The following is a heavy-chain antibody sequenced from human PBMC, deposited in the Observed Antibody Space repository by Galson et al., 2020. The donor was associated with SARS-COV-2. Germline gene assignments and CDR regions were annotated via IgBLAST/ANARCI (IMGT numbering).Heavy chain of an antibody. J-gene: IGHJ2*01. V-gene: IGHV4-59*01. Sequence: ASETLSLTCTVSGGSISSYYWSWIRQPPGKGLEWIGYIYYSGSTNYNPSLKSRVTISVDTSKNQFSLKLSSVTAADTAVYYCARGRREVGATTKYWYFDLWGRGTLVTVSS. CDR1: GGSISSYY. D-gene: IGHD1-26*01. CDR3: ARGRREVGATTKYWYFDL. CDR2: IYYSGST.